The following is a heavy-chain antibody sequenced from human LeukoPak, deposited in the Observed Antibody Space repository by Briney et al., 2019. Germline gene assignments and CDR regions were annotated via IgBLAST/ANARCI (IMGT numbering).Heavy chain of an antibody. Sequence: GGSLRLSCAASGFTFDRFTIHWVRQTPGKGLEWASLINRRGHTFYADSVKGRFTISRDNSRNSVFLQMNSLRPGDTALYHCAKEVDCPSDCLFFHSWGQGTLVTVSS. V-gene: IGHV3-43*01. J-gene: IGHJ4*02. CDR3: AKEVDCPSDCLFFHS. D-gene: IGHD2-21*02. CDR1: GFTFDRFT. CDR2: INRRGHT.